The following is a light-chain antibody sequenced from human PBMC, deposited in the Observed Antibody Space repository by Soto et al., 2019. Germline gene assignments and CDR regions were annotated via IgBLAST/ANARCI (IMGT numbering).Light chain of an antibody. CDR1: QSVSSN. J-gene: IGKJ1*01. V-gene: IGKV3-15*01. Sequence: EIVMPQSPATLSVSPGARATLSCRASQSVSSNFAWYQQKPGQAPRLLIYDASTRATGIPARFSGSGSGTDFTLTISRLEPEDFAVYYCQQYGSSGTVGKGTKVDI. CDR3: QQYGSSGT. CDR2: DAS.